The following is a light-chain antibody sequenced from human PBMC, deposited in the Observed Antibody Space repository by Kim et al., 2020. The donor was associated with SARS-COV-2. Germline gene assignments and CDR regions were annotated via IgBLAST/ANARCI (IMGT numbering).Light chain of an antibody. V-gene: IGLV1-44*01. Sequence: GTRVTVSCSGSNSNIGGNSVTWYQKVPGTAPKLLIYRNSQRPSGVSDRFSGSKSGTSASLAISGLQSEDEADYYCAAWDDSLNGYVFASGTKVTVL. J-gene: IGLJ1*01. CDR3: AAWDDSLNGYV. CDR2: RNS. CDR1: NSNIGGNS.